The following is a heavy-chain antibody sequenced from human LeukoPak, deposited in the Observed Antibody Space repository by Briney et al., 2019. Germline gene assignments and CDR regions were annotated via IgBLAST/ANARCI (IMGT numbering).Heavy chain of an antibody. D-gene: IGHD5-18*01. CDR2: ISAGGGST. J-gene: IGHJ4*02. CDR1: GFTFSFAA. V-gene: IGHV3-23*01. Sequence: PGGSLRLSCAASGFTFSFAAMTWVRQGPGKGLEWVSLISAGGGSTYYADSVKGRFTISRDNSKNTVYLQMNSLRAEDTALYYCAKDIQGANWGQGTLVTVSS. CDR3: AKDIQGAN.